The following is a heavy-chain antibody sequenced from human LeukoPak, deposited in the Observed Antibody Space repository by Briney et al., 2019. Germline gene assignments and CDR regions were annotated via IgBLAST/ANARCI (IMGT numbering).Heavy chain of an antibody. Sequence: PSETLSLTCTVSGGSISTGGYYWSWIRQHPGKGLEWIGYISYSGTTYYNPSLKSRVTLSVDTSDNQFSLRLSSVTAADTALYYCARHYDLYYYTDVWGKGTTVAVSS. V-gene: IGHV4-31*03. CDR1: GGSISTGGYY. D-gene: IGHD3-22*01. CDR3: ARHYDLYYYTDV. CDR2: ISYSGTT. J-gene: IGHJ6*03.